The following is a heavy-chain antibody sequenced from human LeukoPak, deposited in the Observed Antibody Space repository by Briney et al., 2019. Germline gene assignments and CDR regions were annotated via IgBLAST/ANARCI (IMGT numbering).Heavy chain of an antibody. Sequence: GGSLRLSCAASGFTFSSYSMNWVRQAPGKGLEWVSSISSSSSYIYYADSVKGRFTISRDNAKNSLYLQRNSLRAEDTAVYYCVKWDSSGYYYGSYAFDIWGQGTMVTVSS. V-gene: IGHV3-21*01. CDR3: VKWDSSGYYYGSYAFDI. CDR1: GFTFSSYS. CDR2: ISSSSSYI. J-gene: IGHJ3*02. D-gene: IGHD3-22*01.